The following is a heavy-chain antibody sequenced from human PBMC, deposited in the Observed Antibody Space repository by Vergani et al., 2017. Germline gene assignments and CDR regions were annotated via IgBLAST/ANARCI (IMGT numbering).Heavy chain of an antibody. CDR3: ARERNDYSDXGVY. J-gene: IGHJ4*02. CDR2: ISSSSSTI. V-gene: IGHV3-48*04. Sequence: EVQLVESGGGLVQPGGSLRLSCAASGFTFSSYSMNWVRQAPGKGLEWVSNISSSSSTIYYADSVKGRFTISRDNAKNSLYLQMNSLRAEETAVYYCARERNDYSDXGVYWGQGTLVTVSS. CDR1: GFTFSSYS. D-gene: IGHD4-11*01.